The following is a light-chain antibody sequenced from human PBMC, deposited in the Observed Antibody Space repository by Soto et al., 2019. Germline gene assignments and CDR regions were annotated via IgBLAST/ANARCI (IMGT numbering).Light chain of an antibody. Sequence: QSVLTQPASVSGSPGQSITISCTGTSGDIGSYNNVSWYQQHPGKAPKLLIYDVNKRPSGVPYRFSGSKSGNTASLTISGLQAGDEADYYCCSYAGTYTRVFGTGTKVTVL. V-gene: IGLV2-11*01. J-gene: IGLJ1*01. CDR3: CSYAGTYTRV. CDR1: SGDIGSYNN. CDR2: DVN.